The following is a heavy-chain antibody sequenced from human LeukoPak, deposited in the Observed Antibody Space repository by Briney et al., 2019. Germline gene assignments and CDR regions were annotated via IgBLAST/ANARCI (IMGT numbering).Heavy chain of an antibody. CDR2: IIPIFGSP. V-gene: IGHV1-69*05. CDR1: GDSFSSYG. CDR3: ATGVRAIPIYY. J-gene: IGHJ4*02. D-gene: IGHD2-21*01. Sequence: SVKVSCKASGDSFSSYGISWVRQAPGQGLEWMGGIIPIFGSPNYAQKFQGRLTITTDESTSTAYMELSSLRSDDTAVFYCATGVRAIPIYYWGQGTLVTVFS.